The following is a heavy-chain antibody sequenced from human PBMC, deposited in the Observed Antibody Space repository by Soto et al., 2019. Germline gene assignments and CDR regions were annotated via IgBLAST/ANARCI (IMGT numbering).Heavy chain of an antibody. CDR3: AGQYSFGSYGMDV. V-gene: IGHV4-59*08. CDR2: IYYSGST. Sequence: QVQLQESGPGLVKPSETLSLTCTVSGGSISSYYWSWIRQPPVKGLEWIGYIYYSGSTNYNPSLKRRVTISVDTSKNQSSLKLSSVTAADTAVYYCAGQYSFGSYGMDVWGQGTTVTVSS. CDR1: GGSISSYY. J-gene: IGHJ6*02. D-gene: IGHD5-18*01.